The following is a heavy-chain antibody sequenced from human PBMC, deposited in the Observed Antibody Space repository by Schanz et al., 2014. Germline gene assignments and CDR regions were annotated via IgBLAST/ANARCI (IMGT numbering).Heavy chain of an antibody. Sequence: QVQLQESGPGLVKPSGTLSLTCVVSGGSISSGVWWTWARQSPGKGLEWIGEIFHSGTTNYNPSLESRVPISVDKPKTQFSLILSSMTAADTAVYYCTRSTLWSYDVWGRGTMVIVSS. V-gene: IGHV4-4*02. CDR3: TRSTLWSYDV. CDR2: IFHSGTT. CDR1: GGSISSGVW. J-gene: IGHJ3*01. D-gene: IGHD2-21*01.